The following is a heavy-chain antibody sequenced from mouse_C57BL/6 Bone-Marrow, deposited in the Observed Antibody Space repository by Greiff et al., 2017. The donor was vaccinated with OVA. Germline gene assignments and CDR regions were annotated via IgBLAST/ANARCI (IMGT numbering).Heavy chain of an antibody. J-gene: IGHJ2*01. Sequence: QVQLQQPGAELVRPGSSVKLSCKASGYTFTSYWMHWVKQRPIQGLEWIGNIDSSDSETHYNQKFKDKATLTVDKSSSTAYMQLSSLTSEDSAVYYCARGMITTPDYWGQGTTLTVSS. CDR2: IDSSDSET. V-gene: IGHV1-52*01. CDR3: ARGMITTPDY. CDR1: GYTFTSYW. D-gene: IGHD2-4*01.